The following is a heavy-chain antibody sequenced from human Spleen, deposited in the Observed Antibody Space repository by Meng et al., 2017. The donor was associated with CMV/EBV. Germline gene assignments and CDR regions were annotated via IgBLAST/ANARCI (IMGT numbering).Heavy chain of an antibody. CDR1: GFTFSSYG. CDR2: IRYDGSNK. CDR3: AKGGSWFYGMDV. D-gene: IGHD6-13*01. V-gene: IGHV3-30*02. Sequence: GESLKISCAASGFTFSSYGMHWVRQAPGKGLEWVAFIRYDGSNKYYADSVKGRFTISRDNSTNTLYLQMNSLRAEDTAVYYCAKGGSWFYGMDVWGQGTTVTVSS. J-gene: IGHJ6*02.